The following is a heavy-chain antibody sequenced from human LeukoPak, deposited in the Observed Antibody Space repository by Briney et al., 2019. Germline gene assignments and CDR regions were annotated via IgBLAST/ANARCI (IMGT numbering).Heavy chain of an antibody. CDR2: IYHSGST. D-gene: IGHD3-3*01. CDR3: ARFDLRFFDS. V-gene: IGHV4-30-2*01. CDR1: GGSISSGGYS. J-gene: IGHJ4*02. Sequence: SQTLSLTCAVSGGSISSGGYSWSWIRQPPGKGLEWIGYIYHSGSTYYNPSLKSRVTISVDRSKNQFSLKLSSVTAADTAVYYCARFDLRFFDSWGQGTLVTVSP.